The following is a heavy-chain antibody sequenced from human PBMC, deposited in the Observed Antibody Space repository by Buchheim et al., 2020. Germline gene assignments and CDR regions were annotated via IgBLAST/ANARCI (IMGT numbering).Heavy chain of an antibody. CDR3: AQDIGRDGYNSGY. CDR2: ISFDGSNT. V-gene: IGHV3-30*18. D-gene: IGHD5-24*01. CDR1: GFTFSSHG. J-gene: IGHJ4*02. Sequence: QVQLMESGGGVVQPGRSLRLSCVASGFTFSSHGMHWVRQAPGKGLEWVAVISFDGSNTYYADSMKGRFTTSRDNSKSTLYLQMNSLRPEDTAVYYCAQDIGRDGYNSGYWGQGTL.